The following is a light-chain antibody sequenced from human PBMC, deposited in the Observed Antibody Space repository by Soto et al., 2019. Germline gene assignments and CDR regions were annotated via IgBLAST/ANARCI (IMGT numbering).Light chain of an antibody. Sequence: QSALTQPASVSGSPGQSITISCTGTSSDVGGYNYVSWYQQHPGKAPKLMIYDVSNRPSGVSNRFSGSKYGNTASLTISGLQAEDEADYYCSSYTSSSTLVFGGGTKLTFL. J-gene: IGLJ2*01. CDR1: SSDVGGYNY. CDR3: SSYTSSSTLV. V-gene: IGLV2-14*03. CDR2: DVS.